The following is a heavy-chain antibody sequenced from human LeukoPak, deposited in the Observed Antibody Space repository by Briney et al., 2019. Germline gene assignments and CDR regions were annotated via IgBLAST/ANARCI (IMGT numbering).Heavy chain of an antibody. CDR1: GGTFSSYA. D-gene: IGHD1-26*01. V-gene: IGHV1-69*04. J-gene: IGHJ4*02. Sequence: GASVKVSCKASGGTFSSYAISWVRQAPGQGLEWVGRIIPILGIANYARKFQGRVTITADKSTSTAYMELSSLRSEDTAVYYCATEAKWQLPPVYWGQGTLVTVSS. CDR3: ATEAKWQLPPVY. CDR2: IIPILGIA.